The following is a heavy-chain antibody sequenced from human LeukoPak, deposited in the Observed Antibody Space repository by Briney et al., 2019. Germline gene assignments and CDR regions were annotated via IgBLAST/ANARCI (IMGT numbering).Heavy chain of an antibody. CDR3: AKRGLGDYPNYYYYYMDI. Sequence: GGSLRLSCAASGFTFSSYAMSWVRQAPGKGLEWVSAITGSGGSTYYADSVKGRFTISRDNSRNTLYLQMNSLRVEDTAVYYCAKRGLGDYPNYYYYYMDIWGKGTTVTVSS. V-gene: IGHV3-23*01. D-gene: IGHD4-17*01. CDR2: ITGSGGST. CDR1: GFTFSSYA. J-gene: IGHJ6*03.